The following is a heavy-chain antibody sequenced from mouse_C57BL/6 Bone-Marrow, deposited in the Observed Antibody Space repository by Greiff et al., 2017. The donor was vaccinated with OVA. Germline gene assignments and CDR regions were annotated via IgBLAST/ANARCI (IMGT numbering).Heavy chain of an antibody. CDR3: TRDHYYGIDY. CDR2: ISSGGDYI. J-gene: IGHJ2*01. CDR1: GFTFSSYA. Sequence: DVKLVESGAGLVKPGGSLKLSCAASGFTFSSYAMSWVRQTPEKRLEWVAYISSGGDYIYYADTVKGRFTISRDNARNTLYLQMSSLKSEDTAMYYCTRDHYYGIDYWGQGTTLTVSS. D-gene: IGHD1-2*01. V-gene: IGHV5-9-1*02.